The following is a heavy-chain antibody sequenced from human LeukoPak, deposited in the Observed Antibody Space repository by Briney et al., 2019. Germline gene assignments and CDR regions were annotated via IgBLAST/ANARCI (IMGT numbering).Heavy chain of an antibody. J-gene: IGHJ4*02. CDR1: GFTFSSYG. D-gene: IGHD6-13*01. Sequence: GGSLRLSCAASGFTFSSYGMHWVRQAPGKGLEWVAVISYDGSNKYYADSVKGRFTISRDNSKNTLYLQMNSLRAEDTAVYYCASSLPRYSSSWYLFDYWGQGTLVTVSS. CDR3: ASSLPRYSSSWYLFDY. CDR2: ISYDGSNK. V-gene: IGHV3-30*03.